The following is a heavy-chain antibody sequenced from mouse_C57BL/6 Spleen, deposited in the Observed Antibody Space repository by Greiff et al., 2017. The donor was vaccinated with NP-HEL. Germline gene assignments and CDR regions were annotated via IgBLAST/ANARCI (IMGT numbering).Heavy chain of an antibody. V-gene: IGHV10-1*01. CDR3: VRQDDGYYDAMDY. D-gene: IGHD2-3*01. J-gene: IGHJ4*01. CDR1: GFSFNTYA. Sequence: EVQLQESGGGLVQPKGSLKLSCAASGFSFNTYAMNWVRQAPGKGLEWVARIRSKSNNYATYYADSVKDRFTISRDDSESMLYLQMNNLKTEDTAMYYCVRQDDGYYDAMDYWGQGTSVTVSS. CDR2: IRSKSNNYAT.